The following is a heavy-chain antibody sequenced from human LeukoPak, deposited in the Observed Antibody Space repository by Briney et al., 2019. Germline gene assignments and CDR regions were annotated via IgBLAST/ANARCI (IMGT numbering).Heavy chain of an antibody. Sequence: GGSLRLSCAACGFTFSSYCLHGVRQARGKGLEGVGVISYDGSNKYYADSVKGRFTISRDNSKNTLYLQMNSRRADDTAVNYCSQGSENYGHSNDYWGQGTLVTVSS. J-gene: IGHJ4*02. CDR2: ISYDGSNK. V-gene: IGHV3-30*18. CDR3: SQGSENYGHSNDY. CDR1: GFTFSSYC. D-gene: IGHD4-17*01.